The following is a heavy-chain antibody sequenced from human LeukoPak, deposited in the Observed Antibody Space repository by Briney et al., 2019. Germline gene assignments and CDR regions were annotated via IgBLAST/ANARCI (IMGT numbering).Heavy chain of an antibody. V-gene: IGHV4-34*01. CDR3: GSWGQWLAQ. Sequence: PSETLSLTCTVSGGSISSYYWSWIRQPPGKGLEWIGEINHRGSTNCNPSLKSRVSMSVDTSKNQFSLKLSSVTAADTAVYYCGSWGQWLAQWGQGTLVTVSS. CDR1: GGSISSYY. J-gene: IGHJ4*02. D-gene: IGHD6-19*01. CDR2: INHRGST.